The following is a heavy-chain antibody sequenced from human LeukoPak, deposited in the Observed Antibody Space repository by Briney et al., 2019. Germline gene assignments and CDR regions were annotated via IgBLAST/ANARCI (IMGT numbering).Heavy chain of an antibody. CDR3: ATDLGSSRPNF. Sequence: PGGSLRLFCAASGFSFSTYWMRWVRQAPGKGLEEVANIKQDGSEKYYVDSAKGRFTISRHNAKNSLYLQMNSLRAEDTAVYYCATDLGSSRPNFWGQGILVTVSS. V-gene: IGHV3-7*01. D-gene: IGHD6-13*01. CDR1: GFSFSTYW. J-gene: IGHJ4*02. CDR2: IKQDGSEK.